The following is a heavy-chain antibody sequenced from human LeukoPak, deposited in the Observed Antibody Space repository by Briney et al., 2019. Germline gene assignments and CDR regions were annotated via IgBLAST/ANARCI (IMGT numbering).Heavy chain of an antibody. Sequence: PSETLSLTCTVSGGSISSYYWSWIRQPPGKGLEWIGYIYYSGSTNYNPSLKSRVTISVDTSKNQFSLKLSSVTAADTAVYYCARTNYCGSTSCRNFDYWGQGTLVTVPS. D-gene: IGHD2-2*01. CDR3: ARTNYCGSTSCRNFDY. J-gene: IGHJ4*02. V-gene: IGHV4-59*01. CDR2: IYYSGST. CDR1: GGSISSYY.